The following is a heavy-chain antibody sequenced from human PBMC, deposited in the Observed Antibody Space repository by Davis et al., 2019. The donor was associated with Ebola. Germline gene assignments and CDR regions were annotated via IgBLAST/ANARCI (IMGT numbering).Heavy chain of an antibody. Sequence: SSVPVSCQASRGTFSSYAISWVRQAPAQGLEWMGGIIPIFGTANYAQKFQGRVTMTTDTSTSTAYMELRSLRSDETARYYCARDGRGITGPSEYWGQGTLVTVSS. CDR2: IIPIFGTA. V-gene: IGHV1-69*05. CDR1: RGTFSSYA. D-gene: IGHD1-1*01. J-gene: IGHJ4*02. CDR3: ARDGRGITGPSEY.